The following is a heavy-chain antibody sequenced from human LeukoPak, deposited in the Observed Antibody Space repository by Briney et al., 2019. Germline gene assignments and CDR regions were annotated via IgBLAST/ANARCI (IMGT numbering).Heavy chain of an antibody. V-gene: IGHV3-23*01. J-gene: IGHJ4*02. Sequence: PGGSLRLSCAASGFTFNSNAMSWVRQAPGKGLEWVSVISRSGGSTYYADSAKGRFTISRDNSKNTVYVQMNSLRAEDTAVYYCAKGYDSGSWFSPLDYWGQGTLVTVSS. CDR1: GFTFNSNA. CDR3: AKGYDSGSWFSPLDY. CDR2: ISRSGGST. D-gene: IGHD6-13*01.